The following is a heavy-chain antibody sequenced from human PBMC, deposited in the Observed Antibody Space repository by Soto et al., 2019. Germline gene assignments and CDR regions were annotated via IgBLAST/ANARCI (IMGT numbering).Heavy chain of an antibody. Sequence: QVELVESGGGVVQPGKSLRLSCAASGFTFSSYAIHWVRQAPGKGLEWVAVISYDGSNKFYADSVKGRFTISRDNSNDTVYLQMDSLRAEDTAVYYCARIGGYNLGYYFDFWGPGTLVTVSS. CDR1: GFTFSSYA. D-gene: IGHD5-12*01. CDR3: ARIGGYNLGYYFDF. CDR2: ISYDGSNK. J-gene: IGHJ4*02. V-gene: IGHV3-30*03.